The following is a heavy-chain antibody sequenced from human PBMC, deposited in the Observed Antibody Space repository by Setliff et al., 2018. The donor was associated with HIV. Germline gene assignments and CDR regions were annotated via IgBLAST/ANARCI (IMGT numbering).Heavy chain of an antibody. Sequence: SETLSLTCNVSGASFSSGGYYWSWIRQHPGKGLEWIGYMSYSGSTFYKSSLKSRVTMSIDTSKNQFSLMLSSVTAADTAVYYCASQPAYSTDWYPPGYFDHWGQGTLGTVSS. J-gene: IGHJ4*02. CDR1: GASFSSGGYY. CDR3: ASQPAYSTDWYPPGYFDH. CDR2: MSYSGST. V-gene: IGHV4-31*03. D-gene: IGHD6-19*01.